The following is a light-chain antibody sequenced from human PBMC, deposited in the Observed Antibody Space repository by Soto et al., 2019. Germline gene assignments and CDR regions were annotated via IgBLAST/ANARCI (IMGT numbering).Light chain of an antibody. CDR3: QQYGSSTPT. V-gene: IGKV3-20*01. Sequence: EIVLTQSPGTLSLSPGERATLSCRASQSVSSSYLAWYQQKPGQAPRLLIYGASSRETGIPDRFSGSGSGTEFTLTISRLEPEDFAVYYCQQYGSSTPTFGQGTQVDI. J-gene: IGKJ1*01. CDR2: GAS. CDR1: QSVSSSY.